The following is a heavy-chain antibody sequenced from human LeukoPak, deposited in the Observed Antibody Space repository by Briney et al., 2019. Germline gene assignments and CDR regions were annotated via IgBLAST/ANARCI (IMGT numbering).Heavy chain of an antibody. J-gene: IGHJ4*02. D-gene: IGHD3-10*01. CDR3: VRASGSFDY. Sequence: GGSLRLSCAASGFTFSSYAMHWVRQAPGKGLEWVAVISYDGSNKYYADSVKGRFTISRDNSKKTLYLQMNSLRVEDTAVYYCVRASGSFDYWGQGTLVTVSS. V-gene: IGHV3-30*07. CDR1: GFTFSSYA. CDR2: ISYDGSNK.